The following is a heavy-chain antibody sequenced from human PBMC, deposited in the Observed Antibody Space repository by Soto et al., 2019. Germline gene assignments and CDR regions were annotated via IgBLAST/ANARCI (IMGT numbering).Heavy chain of an antibody. Sequence: QVQLQESGPGLVKPSGTLSLTCAVSGGSISSSSSNYWSWVRQPPGKGLEWIGDIYESGSTNYTPSLTSRVTISMDNSKNQFSLKVTSVTAADTAVYYCARDVAGIHWYFDLWGRGTLVTVSS. CDR1: GGSISSSSSNY. D-gene: IGHD1-26*01. CDR2: IYESGST. J-gene: IGHJ2*01. V-gene: IGHV4-4*02. CDR3: ARDVAGIHWYFDL.